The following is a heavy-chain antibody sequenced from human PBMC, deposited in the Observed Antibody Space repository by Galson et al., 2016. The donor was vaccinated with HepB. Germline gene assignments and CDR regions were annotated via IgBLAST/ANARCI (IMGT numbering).Heavy chain of an antibody. CDR3: ARGPTNYYDSSGYYYGWFDP. D-gene: IGHD3-22*01. CDR2: INPTTGNT. J-gene: IGHJ5*02. V-gene: IGHV1-46*01. Sequence: SVKVSCKASGYNFTNYYMHRVRQAPGQGLEWMGIINPTTGNTYYAQNIQDRVTMTGDTSTSIVYLELSSLRSEDTAVYYCARGPTNYYDSSGYYYGWFDPWGQGTLVTVSS. CDR1: GYNFTNYY.